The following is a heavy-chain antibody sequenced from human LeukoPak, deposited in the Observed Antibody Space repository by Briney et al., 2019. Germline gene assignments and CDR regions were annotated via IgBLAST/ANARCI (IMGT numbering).Heavy chain of an antibody. CDR1: GFTFSSYA. Sequence: GRSLRLSCAASGFTFSSYAMHWVRQAPGKGLEWVAVISYDGSNKYYADSVKGRFTISRDNSKNTLYLQMNSLRAEDTAVYYCARAGSYYSFDYWGQGTLVTVSS. CDR3: ARAGSYYSFDY. V-gene: IGHV3-30-3*01. D-gene: IGHD1-26*01. J-gene: IGHJ4*02. CDR2: ISYDGSNK.